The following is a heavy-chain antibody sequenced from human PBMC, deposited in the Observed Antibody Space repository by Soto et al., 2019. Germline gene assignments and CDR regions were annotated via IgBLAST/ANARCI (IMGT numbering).Heavy chain of an antibody. D-gene: IGHD7-27*01. CDR2: IYNGGTT. CDR3: ARGQAGDNVDY. V-gene: IGHV4-30-4*01. Sequence: QVQLQESGPGLVKPSQTLSLTCTVSGGSISNVDYYWSWIRQSPDKGLEWFGHIYNGGTTWYNPSLTSRITISVHTSKTQFSLKLTAVTAADTAVYYCARGQAGDNVDYWSLGTLVTVSS. J-gene: IGHJ4*02. CDR1: GGSISNVDYY.